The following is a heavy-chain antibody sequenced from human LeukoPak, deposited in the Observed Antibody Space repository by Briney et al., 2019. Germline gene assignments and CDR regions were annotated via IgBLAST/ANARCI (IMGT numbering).Heavy chain of an antibody. CDR2: IYYSGST. V-gene: IGHV4-31*03. J-gene: IGHJ3*02. CDR3: ARGGYYYGAFDI. D-gene: IGHD3-22*01. Sequence: SETLSLTCTVSGGSISSGGYYWRWIRQHPGKGLEWIGYIYYSGSTYYNPSLKSRVTISVDTSKNQFSLKLSSVTAADTAVYYCARGGYYYGAFDIWGQGTMVTVSS. CDR1: GGSISSGGYY.